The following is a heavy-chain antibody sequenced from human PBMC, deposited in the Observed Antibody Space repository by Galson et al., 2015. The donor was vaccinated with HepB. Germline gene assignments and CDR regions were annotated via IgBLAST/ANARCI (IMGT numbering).Heavy chain of an antibody. J-gene: IGHJ4*02. CDR2: IYYSGST. Sequence: ETLSLTCTVSGDSISSSRYYWGWVRQPPGKGLEWIGTIYYSGSTYYNPSLKSRVTVSVDTSKKHFSLKLSSVTAADTAVYYCARQNQAVNSQLLWFDNWGQGTLVTVSS. CDR3: ARQNQAVNSQLLWFDN. CDR1: GDSISSSRYY. V-gene: IGHV4-39*01. D-gene: IGHD2-2*01.